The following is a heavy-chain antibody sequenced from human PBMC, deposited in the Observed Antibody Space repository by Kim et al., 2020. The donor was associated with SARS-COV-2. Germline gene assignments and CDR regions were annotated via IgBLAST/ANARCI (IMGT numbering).Heavy chain of an antibody. J-gene: IGHJ4*02. CDR1: GFTFSSYA. Sequence: GGSLRLSCAASGFTFSSYAMSWVRQAPGKGLEWVSAISGSGGSTYYADSVKGRFTISRDNSKNTLYLQMNSLRAEDTAVYYCAKIWGGGSYFDWLNDYWGQGTLVTVSS. CDR2: ISGSGGST. V-gene: IGHV3-23*01. D-gene: IGHD3-9*01. CDR3: AKIWGGGSYFDWLNDY.